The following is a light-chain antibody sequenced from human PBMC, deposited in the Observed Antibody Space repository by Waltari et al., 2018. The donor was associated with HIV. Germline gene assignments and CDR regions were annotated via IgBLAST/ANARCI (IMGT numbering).Light chain of an antibody. CDR2: AAS. J-gene: IGKJ2*01. CDR3: QQATTFPHT. V-gene: IGKV1-12*01. Sequence: IQMTQSPSYVSVSVVGDVSISCRANQNIGRSLAWYQLKPGKAPKLLVYAASRLNDGVPARFHATGSRSNFSLDINNLQSEDFAVYVCQQATTFPHTFG. CDR1: QNIGRS.